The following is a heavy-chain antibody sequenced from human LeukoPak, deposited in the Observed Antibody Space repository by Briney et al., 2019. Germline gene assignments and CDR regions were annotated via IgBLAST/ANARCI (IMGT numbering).Heavy chain of an antibody. J-gene: IGHJ4*02. CDR3: ARQSTSSVHFDY. D-gene: IGHD6-25*01. CDR1: GGSISGYY. CDR2: IYDTGST. V-gene: IGHV4-59*08. Sequence: SETLSLTCTVSGGSISGYYWSWLRQPPGKGLEWIGYIYDTGSTNYNPSLKSRVTISVDTSKNQFSLKLSSVTAADTAVYYCARQSTSSVHFDYWGQGTLVTVSS.